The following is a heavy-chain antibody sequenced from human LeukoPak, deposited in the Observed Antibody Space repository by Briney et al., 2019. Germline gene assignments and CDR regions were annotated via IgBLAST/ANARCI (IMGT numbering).Heavy chain of an antibody. CDR2: INPSGGNT. D-gene: IGHD5-18*01. CDR1: GYTFTSYY. CDR3: ARALPHRRLMDTTMEQHWFDP. Sequence: ASVKVSCKASGYTFTSYYMHWVRQAPGQGLEWMGIINPSGGNTNYAQKFQGRVTMTRDMSTSTVYMELSSLRSEDTAMYYCARALPHRRLMDTTMEQHWFDPWGQGTLVTVSP. V-gene: IGHV1-46*01. J-gene: IGHJ5*02.